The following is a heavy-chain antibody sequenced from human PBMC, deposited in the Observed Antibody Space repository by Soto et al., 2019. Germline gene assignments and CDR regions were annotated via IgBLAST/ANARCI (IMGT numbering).Heavy chain of an antibody. CDR2: IYYTGNA. Sequence: QVQLQESGPGLVKPSETLSLTCTVSGGSIGTYYWSWIRQHQGMGPEWIGYIYYTGNANSNPTLKRGVALSVDTSNHRCSPKLRSVTAADTAMYYCARRQSSGRCSRFNPFSQGSVVVVSS. CDR1: GGSIGTYY. D-gene: IGHD6-19*01. J-gene: IGHJ5*02. V-gene: IGHV4-59*01. CDR3: ARRQSSGRCSRFNP.